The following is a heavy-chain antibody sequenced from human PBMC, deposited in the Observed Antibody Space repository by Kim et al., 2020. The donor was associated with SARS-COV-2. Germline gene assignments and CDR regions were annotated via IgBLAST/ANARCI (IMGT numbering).Heavy chain of an antibody. CDR2: IFSNDEK. CDR1: GFSLSNARMG. V-gene: IGHV2-26*01. Sequence: SGPVLVKPTETLTLTCTVSGFSLSNARMGVSWIRQPPGKALEWLAHIFSNDEKSYSTSLKSRLTISKDTSKSQVVLTMTNMDPVDTATYYCARITYYDFWSGYYVGLGGVDAFDIWGQGTMVTVSS. D-gene: IGHD3-3*01. CDR3: ARITYYDFWSGYYVGLGGVDAFDI. J-gene: IGHJ3*02.